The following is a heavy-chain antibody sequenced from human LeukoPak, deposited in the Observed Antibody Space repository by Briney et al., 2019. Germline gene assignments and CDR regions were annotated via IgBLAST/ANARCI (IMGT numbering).Heavy chain of an antibody. V-gene: IGHV3-48*01. CDR1: GFTFSSYS. CDR2: ISSSSGTI. CDR3: ARTNYMDV. Sequence: GGSLRLSCAASGFTFSSYSMNWVRQAPGRGLEWVSYISSSSGTIYYADSVKGRFTISGDNAKNSLYLEMNSLRAEDTAVYYCARTNYMDVWGKGTTVTVSS. J-gene: IGHJ6*03.